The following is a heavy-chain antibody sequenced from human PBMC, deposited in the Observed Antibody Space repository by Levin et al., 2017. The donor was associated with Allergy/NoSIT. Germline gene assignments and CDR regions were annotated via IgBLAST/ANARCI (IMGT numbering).Heavy chain of an antibody. D-gene: IGHD6-13*01. V-gene: IGHV3-30*18. Sequence: GESLKISCAASGFTFSSYGMHWVRQAPGKGLEWVAVISYDGSNKYYADSVKGRFTISRDNSKNTLYLQMNSLRAEDTAVYYCAKGPGATRIAAAGIYYWGQGTLVTVSS. CDR2: ISYDGSNK. CDR3: AKGPGATRIAAAGIYY. J-gene: IGHJ4*02. CDR1: GFTFSSYG.